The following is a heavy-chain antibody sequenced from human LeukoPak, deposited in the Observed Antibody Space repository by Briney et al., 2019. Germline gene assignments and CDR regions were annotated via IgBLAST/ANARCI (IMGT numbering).Heavy chain of an antibody. CDR1: GGSISSGGYY. Sequence: SETLSLTCTVSGGSISSGGYYWSWIRQHPGKGLEWIGYIYYSGSTYYNPSLKSRVTISVDTSKNQFSLKLSSVTAADTAVYYCARGRSSTSCPTKCGWPFDYWGQGTLVTVSS. D-gene: IGHD2-2*01. J-gene: IGHJ4*02. V-gene: IGHV4-31*03. CDR3: ARGRSSTSCPTKCGWPFDY. CDR2: IYYSGST.